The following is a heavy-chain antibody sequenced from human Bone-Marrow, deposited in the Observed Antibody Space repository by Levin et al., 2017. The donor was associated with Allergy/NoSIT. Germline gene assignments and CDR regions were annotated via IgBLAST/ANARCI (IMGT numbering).Heavy chain of an antibody. CDR3: TRDLTVTTSDPPKGENYDYYYMDV. CDR2: IYQTGRT. Sequence: PSETLSLTCAVSGDSITTSNWWSWVRQPPGRGLEWIGEIYQTGRTNYNPSLQSRVTISVDKSSNQFSLRLSSVTAADTAVYYCTRDLTVTTSDPPKGENYDYYYMDVWGKGTPVTVSS. CDR1: GDSITTSNW. V-gene: IGHV4-4*02. D-gene: IGHD4-17*01. J-gene: IGHJ6*03.